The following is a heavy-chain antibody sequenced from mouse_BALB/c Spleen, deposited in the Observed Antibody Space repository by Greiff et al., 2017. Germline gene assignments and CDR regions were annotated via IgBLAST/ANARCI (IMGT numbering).Heavy chain of an antibody. CDR3: ARWANWAYWYFDV. CDR2: INPSNGRT. Sequence: VQLQQPGAELVKPGASVKLSCKASGYTFTSYWMHWVKQRPGQGLEWIGEINPSNGRTNYNEKFKSKATLTVDKSSSTAYMQLSSLTSEDSAVYYCARWANWAYWYFDVWGAGTTVTVSS. V-gene: IGHV1S81*02. D-gene: IGHD4-1*01. J-gene: IGHJ1*01. CDR1: GYTFTSYW.